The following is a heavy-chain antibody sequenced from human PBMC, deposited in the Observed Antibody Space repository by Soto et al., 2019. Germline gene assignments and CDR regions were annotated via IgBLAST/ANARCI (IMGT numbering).Heavy chain of an antibody. Sequence: PGGSLRLSCAASGFTFSSYGMHWVRQAPGKGLEWVAVISYDGSNKYYADSVKGRFTISRDNSKNTLYLQMNSLRAEDTAIYYCAKDRGLLLLAYYYGIDVWGQGTTVTVSS. CDR2: ISYDGSNK. D-gene: IGHD2-15*01. CDR1: GFTFSSYG. CDR3: AKDRGLLLLAYYYGIDV. J-gene: IGHJ6*02. V-gene: IGHV3-30*18.